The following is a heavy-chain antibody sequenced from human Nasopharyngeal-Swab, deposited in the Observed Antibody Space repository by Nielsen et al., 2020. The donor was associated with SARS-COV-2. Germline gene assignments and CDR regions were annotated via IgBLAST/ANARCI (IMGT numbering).Heavy chain of an antibody. CDR3: ARARGAYGDYYYYFYTDV. Sequence: SQTPSHTCSIPGVNVSSNSAARNWLRQSPSRGLARLGRTYYRSKWYNDYAVSVKSRLTINPDTSKNQFSLHLNSVTPEDTAVYYCARARGAYGDYYYYFYTDVWGKGTTVTVSS. D-gene: IGHD4-17*01. J-gene: IGHJ6*03. CDR1: GVNVSSNSAA. CDR2: TYYRSKWYN. V-gene: IGHV6-1*01.